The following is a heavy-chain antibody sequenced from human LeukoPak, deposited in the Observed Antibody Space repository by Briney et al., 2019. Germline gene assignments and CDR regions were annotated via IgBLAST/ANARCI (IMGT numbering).Heavy chain of an antibody. CDR3: ARRAAELDY. V-gene: IGHV3-33*01. CDR1: GFTFSSYG. D-gene: IGHD6-25*01. Sequence: QPGRSLRLSCAASGFTFSSYGMHWVRQAPGKGLEWVSDIWDDGSNKYYADSVKGRFTISRDNSKNTLYLQMNSLRAEDTAVYYCARRAAELDYWGQGTLVTVSS. CDR2: IWDDGSNK. J-gene: IGHJ4*02.